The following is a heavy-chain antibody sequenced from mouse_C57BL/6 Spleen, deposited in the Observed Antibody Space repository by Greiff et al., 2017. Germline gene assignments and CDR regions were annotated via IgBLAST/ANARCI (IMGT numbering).Heavy chain of an antibody. CDR2: ISYSGST. CDR3: ARDGVFITTVVATPGYFDV. J-gene: IGHJ1*03. Sequence: VQLQQSGPGMVKPSRSLSLTCTVTGYSITSGYDWHWIRHFPGNKLEWMGYISYSGSTNYNPSLKSRISITHDTSKNHFFLKLNSVTTEDTATYYCARDGVFITTVVATPGYFDVWGTGTTVTVSS. V-gene: IGHV3-1*01. D-gene: IGHD1-1*01. CDR1: GYSITSGYD.